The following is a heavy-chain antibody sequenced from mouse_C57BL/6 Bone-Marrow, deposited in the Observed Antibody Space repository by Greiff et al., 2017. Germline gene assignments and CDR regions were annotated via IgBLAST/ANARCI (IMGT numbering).Heavy chain of an antibody. Sequence: QVQLQQSGAELVRPGTSVKVSCKASGYAFTNYLIEWVKQRPGQGLEWIGVINPGSGGTNYNEKFKSKATLTADKSSSTAYMQLSSLTSEDSAVYFCARDGNYCDYWGQGTTLTVSS. D-gene: IGHD2-1*01. CDR2: INPGSGGT. V-gene: IGHV1-54*01. CDR3: ARDGNYCDY. J-gene: IGHJ2*01. CDR1: GYAFTNYL.